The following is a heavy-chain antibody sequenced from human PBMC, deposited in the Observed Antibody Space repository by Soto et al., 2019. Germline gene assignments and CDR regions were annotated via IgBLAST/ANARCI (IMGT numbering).Heavy chain of an antibody. Sequence: GESLKISCKGSGYSFTSYWIGWVRQMPGKGLEWMGIIYPGDSDTRYSPSFQGQVTISADKSISTAYLQWSSLKASDTAMYYCARHGSSSWDSHSYYGMDVWGQGNTVTVSS. CDR1: GYSFTSYW. CDR3: ARHGSSSWDSHSYYGMDV. J-gene: IGHJ6*02. V-gene: IGHV5-51*01. D-gene: IGHD6-13*01. CDR2: IYPGDSDT.